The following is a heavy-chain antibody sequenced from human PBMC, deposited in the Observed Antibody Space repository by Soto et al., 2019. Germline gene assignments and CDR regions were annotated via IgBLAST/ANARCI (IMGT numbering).Heavy chain of an antibody. J-gene: IGHJ6*02. D-gene: IGHD3-22*01. CDR1: GFTFSSYA. V-gene: IGHV3-30-3*01. CDR3: ARDRAMGSSGYAPLGYYYYGMDV. CDR2: ISYDGSNK. Sequence: QVQLVESGGGVVQPGRSLRLSCAASGFTFSSYAMHWVRQAPGKGLEWVAVISYDGSNKYYADSVKGRFTISRDNSENTLYLQMNSLRAEDTAVYYCARDRAMGSSGYAPLGYYYYGMDVWGQGTTVTVSS.